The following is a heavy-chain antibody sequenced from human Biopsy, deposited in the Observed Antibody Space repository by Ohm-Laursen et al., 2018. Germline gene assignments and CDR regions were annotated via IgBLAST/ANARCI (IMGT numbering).Heavy chain of an antibody. D-gene: IGHD3-3*01. Sequence: PSLTCTVSGGSISNNNYYWGWIRQPPGKGLEWIGSIFYRGSTHHKPSLKSRVNISVDTPKNQLSLKLTSVTAADTAVYYCARLSTLFGVADFTDDWGQGTLVTVSS. CDR3: ARLSTLFGVADFTDD. V-gene: IGHV4-39*01. CDR2: IFYRGST. CDR1: GGSISNNNYY. J-gene: IGHJ4*02.